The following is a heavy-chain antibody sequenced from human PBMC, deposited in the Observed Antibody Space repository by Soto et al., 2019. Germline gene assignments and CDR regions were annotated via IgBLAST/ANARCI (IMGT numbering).Heavy chain of an antibody. CDR3: ARDWFGIDY. CDR2: INPYNGNT. J-gene: IGHJ4*02. Sequence: QVQLVQSGAEVKKPGASVKVSCKASGYTFTSYGISWVRQAPGQGLEWMGWINPYNGNTNYAQKVQGRVTMTTDTTTNTAYMKLGSLRSGATAVYYGARDWFGIDYWGQGTLVTVSS. CDR1: GYTFTSYG. D-gene: IGHD3-16*01. V-gene: IGHV1-18*01.